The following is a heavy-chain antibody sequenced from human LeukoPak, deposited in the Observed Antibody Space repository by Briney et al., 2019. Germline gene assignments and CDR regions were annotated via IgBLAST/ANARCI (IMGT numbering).Heavy chain of an antibody. CDR2: IYYSGST. Sequence: SETLSLTCTVSGGSISSYYWSWIRQPPGKGLEWIGYIYYSGSTNYNPSLKSRVTISVDTSKNQFSLKLSSVTAADTAVYYCAGPEGYWGQGTLVTVSS. V-gene: IGHV4-59*08. J-gene: IGHJ4*02. CDR3: AGPEGY. CDR1: GGSISSYY.